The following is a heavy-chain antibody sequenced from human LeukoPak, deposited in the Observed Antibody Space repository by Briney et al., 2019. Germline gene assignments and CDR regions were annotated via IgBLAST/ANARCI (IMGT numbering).Heavy chain of an antibody. J-gene: IGHJ4*02. D-gene: IGHD2-2*01. V-gene: IGHV3-48*03. CDR2: ISSSGSTI. CDR1: GLTFSSYE. Sequence: GGSLRLSCAASGLTFSSYEMNWVRQAPGKGLEWVSYISSSGSTIYYADSVKGRFTISRDNAKNSLYLQMNSLRAEDTAVYYCASSIVVVPAAMGSFDYWGQGTLVTVSS. CDR3: ASSIVVVPAAMGSFDY.